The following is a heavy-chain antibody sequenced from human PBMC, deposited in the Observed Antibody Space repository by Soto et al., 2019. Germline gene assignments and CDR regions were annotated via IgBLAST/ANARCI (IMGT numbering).Heavy chain of an antibody. CDR2: VTADAYST. CDR3: AHPRGYSVFDAYDI. Sequence: GGSLRLSCAASGLTFSSYSMSWVRQAPWKELEWVSAVTADAYSTYYADSVRGRFTISRDNSINTLFMQMNSLRTEDTAVYYCAHPRGYSVFDAYDIWGQGAMVTVSS. V-gene: IGHV3-23*01. CDR1: GLTFSSYS. J-gene: IGHJ3*02. D-gene: IGHD1-1*01.